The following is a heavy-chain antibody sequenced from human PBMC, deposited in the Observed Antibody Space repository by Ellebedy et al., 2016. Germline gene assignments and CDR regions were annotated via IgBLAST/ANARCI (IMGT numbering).Heavy chain of an antibody. J-gene: IGHJ4*02. CDR1: GFTFSSYA. Sequence: GESLKISXAGSGFTFSSYAVSWVRQAPGKGLEWVSVSGGSGGSTYHADSVKGRFSVSRDDSKNMVYLRMNRLRAEDTAVYYCAKEGLRWNQHYFDHWGRGTLVTVSS. CDR2: SGGSGGST. V-gene: IGHV3-23*01. D-gene: IGHD1-14*01. CDR3: AKEGLRWNQHYFDH.